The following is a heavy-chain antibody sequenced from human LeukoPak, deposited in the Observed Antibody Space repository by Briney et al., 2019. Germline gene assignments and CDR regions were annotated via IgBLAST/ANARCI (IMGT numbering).Heavy chain of an antibody. CDR3: VSHDCGDYSSFDY. Sequence: PGGSLRLSCAASGFTFSIYWMSWVRQAPGKGLEWVANIKKDGSEKYYVDSVKGRFTISRDNAKNSLYLQMNTLRAEDTAVYYCVSHDCGDYSSFDYWGQGTLVTVSS. CDR2: IKKDGSEK. D-gene: IGHD4-17*01. J-gene: IGHJ4*02. CDR1: GFTFSIYW. V-gene: IGHV3-7*02.